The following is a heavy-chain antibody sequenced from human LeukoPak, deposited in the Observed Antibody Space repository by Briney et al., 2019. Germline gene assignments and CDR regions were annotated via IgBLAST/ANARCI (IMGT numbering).Heavy chain of an antibody. D-gene: IGHD5-18*01. Sequence: GGSLRLSCAASGFTFSSYSMNWVRQAPGKGLEWVSSISSSSSYIYYADSVKGRFTISRDNAKNSLYLQMNSLRAEDTAVDYCARHGYSYGLDAFDIWGQGTMVTVSS. J-gene: IGHJ3*02. CDR1: GFTFSSYS. CDR3: ARHGYSYGLDAFDI. CDR2: ISSSSSYI. V-gene: IGHV3-21*01.